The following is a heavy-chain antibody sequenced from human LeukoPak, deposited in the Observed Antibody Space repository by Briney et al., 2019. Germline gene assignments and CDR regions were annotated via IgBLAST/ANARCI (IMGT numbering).Heavy chain of an antibody. J-gene: IGHJ6*02. CDR2: ISGSGGST. Sequence: GGSLRLSCAASGFTFSSYAMSWVRQAPGKGLERVSAISGSGGSTYYADSVKGRFTISRDNSKNTLYLQMNSLRAEDTAVYYCAKADSSGYYYLDGMDVWGQGTTVTVSS. CDR1: GFTFSSYA. D-gene: IGHD3-22*01. V-gene: IGHV3-23*01. CDR3: AKADSSGYYYLDGMDV.